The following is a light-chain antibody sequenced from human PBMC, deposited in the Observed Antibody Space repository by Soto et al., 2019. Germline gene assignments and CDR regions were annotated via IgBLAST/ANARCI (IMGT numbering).Light chain of an antibody. CDR1: NRAVGGYDY. Sequence: ALTPPSPRTWFPRELSGVTYTRPNRAVGGYDYVSWYQQQPDKAPKLMIYEVTKRPSGVSNRFSGSKSGNTASLTISGLQSEDEADYYCSSHTSGSTRVFGTGTKVTVL. J-gene: IGLJ1*01. CDR3: SSHTSGSTRV. V-gene: IGLV2-14*01. CDR2: EVT.